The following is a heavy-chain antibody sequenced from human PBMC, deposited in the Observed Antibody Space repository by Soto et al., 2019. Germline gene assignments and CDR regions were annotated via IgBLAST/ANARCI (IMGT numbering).Heavy chain of an antibody. V-gene: IGHV3-23*01. D-gene: IGHD1-26*01. J-gene: IGHJ4*02. CDR2: ISGSGDST. CDR1: GFTFSSYA. Sequence: EVQLLESGGGLVQPGGSLRLSCAASGFTFSSYAMRWVRQAPVKGLEWVSAISGSGDSTYYADSVKGRFTISRDNSKNTLSLQMTSLRAEDTAVYYCARRGSGSDYDYWGQGTLVTVSS. CDR3: ARRGSGSDYDY.